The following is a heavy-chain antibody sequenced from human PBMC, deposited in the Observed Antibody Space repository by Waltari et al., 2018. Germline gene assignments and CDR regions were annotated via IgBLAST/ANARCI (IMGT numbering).Heavy chain of an antibody. V-gene: IGHV1-69*01. Sequence: VQLVQSGAEVKKPGESLKISCKASGGTFSSYAISWVRQAPGQGLEWMGGFIPIFGTANYAQKFQGRVTITADESTSTAYMELSSLRAEDTAVYYCAKDLRQLVPAPMDVWGQGTTVTVSS. CDR3: AKDLRQLVPAPMDV. CDR1: GGTFSSYA. D-gene: IGHD6-6*01. CDR2: FIPIFGTA. J-gene: IGHJ6*02.